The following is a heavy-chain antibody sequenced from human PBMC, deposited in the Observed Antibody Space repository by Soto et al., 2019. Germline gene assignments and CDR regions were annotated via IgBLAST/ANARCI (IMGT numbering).Heavy chain of an antibody. J-gene: IGHJ4*02. D-gene: IGHD6-19*01. V-gene: IGHV4-39*01. CDR3: ARSTVAGTPFDS. CDR1: GGPFISPQSY. CDR2: IYYVGST. Sequence: SATLSLTCSVSGGPFISPQSYWGLILQPPGKGLEWIGAIYYVGSTYHNPSLKSRATISLDTSKSQLSLKLVAGSAADTAVHSCARSTVAGTPFDSWGQGILVTVPQ.